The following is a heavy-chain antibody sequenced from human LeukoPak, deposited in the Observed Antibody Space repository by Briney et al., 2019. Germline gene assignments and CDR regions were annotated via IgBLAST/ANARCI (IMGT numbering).Heavy chain of an antibody. D-gene: IGHD3-10*01. V-gene: IGHV3-48*03. CDR2: ISSSGSTI. CDR1: GFTFSSYE. Sequence: GGSLRLSCAASGFTFSSYEMNWVRQAPGKGLEWVSYISSSGSTIYYADSVKGRFTISRANAKNSLYLQMNSLRPEDTAVYYCAREGARSGYWGQGTLVTVSS. J-gene: IGHJ4*02. CDR3: AREGARSGY.